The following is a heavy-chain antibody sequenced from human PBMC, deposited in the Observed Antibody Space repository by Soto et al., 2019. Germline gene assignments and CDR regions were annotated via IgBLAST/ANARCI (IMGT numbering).Heavy chain of an antibody. CDR3: ARREIQGPIDY. D-gene: IGHD1-26*01. CDR1: GYSISSSNW. CDR2: IYYSGTT. Sequence: QVQLQESGPGLVKPSDTLSLTCAVSGYSISSSNWWGWIRQPPGKGLEWIGYIYYSGTTFYNPSLKSRVTMSVDTSKDQFSLKLTSVTAVDTAVYYCARREIQGPIDYWGQGTLVTVSS. V-gene: IGHV4-28*01. J-gene: IGHJ4*02.